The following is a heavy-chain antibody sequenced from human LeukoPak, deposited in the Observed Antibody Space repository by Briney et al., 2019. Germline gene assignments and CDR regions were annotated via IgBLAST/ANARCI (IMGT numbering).Heavy chain of an antibody. Sequence: ASVKVSCKTSGFTFTIYDINWVRQATGQGLEWMGWMNPNSGNTGYAQKFQGRVTMTRNTSISTAYMELSSLRSEDTAVYYCARDYGDYHFDCWGQGTLVTVSS. J-gene: IGHJ4*02. D-gene: IGHD4-17*01. CDR2: MNPNSGNT. V-gene: IGHV1-8*01. CDR1: GFTFTIYD. CDR3: ARDYGDYHFDC.